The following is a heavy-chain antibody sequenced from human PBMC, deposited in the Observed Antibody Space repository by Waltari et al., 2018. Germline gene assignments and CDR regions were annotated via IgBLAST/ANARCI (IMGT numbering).Heavy chain of an antibody. Sequence: QVQLVQSGAEVKKPGASVKVSCKASGYTFTDNYMHWVRQAPGQGLEWMGWINPHKGGTNYAQKFQGRVTMTRDASISTAFMDLSRLKSDDTAVYFCARGDPSVYYTSHMDVWGKGTTVTVSS. J-gene: IGHJ6*03. V-gene: IGHV1-2*02. CDR1: GYTFTDNY. CDR2: INPHKGGT. CDR3: ARGDPSVYYTSHMDV. D-gene: IGHD3-3*01.